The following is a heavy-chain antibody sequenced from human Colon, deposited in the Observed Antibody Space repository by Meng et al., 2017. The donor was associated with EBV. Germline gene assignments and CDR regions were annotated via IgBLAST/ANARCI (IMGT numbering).Heavy chain of an antibody. V-gene: IGHV4-30-4*01. CDR3: ARDRGGLGAFDY. CDR2: IYYSGST. J-gene: IGHJ4*02. CDR1: CGSISSGDYY. D-gene: IGHD5-12*01. Sequence: VKLQESGPGLVKPSQTLSLTCTVSCGSISSGDYYWSWIRQPPGKGLEWIGYIYYSGSTYYNPSLKSRVTISVDTSKNQFSLKLSSVTAADTAVYYCARDRGGLGAFDYWGQGTLVTVSS.